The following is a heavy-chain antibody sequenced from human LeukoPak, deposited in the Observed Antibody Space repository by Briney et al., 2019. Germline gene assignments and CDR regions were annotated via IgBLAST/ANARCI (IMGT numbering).Heavy chain of an antibody. J-gene: IGHJ4*02. CDR3: AGRDGNIYPLLFDY. CDR1: GFTVSTNY. D-gene: IGHD5-24*01. CDR2: IYSGGST. V-gene: IGHV3-66*02. Sequence: GGSLRLSCAASGFTVSTNYMSWVRQGPGKGLEWVSVIYSGGSTSYADSVKGRFTISRDNSKNTLYLQMNSQRAEDTAVYYCAGRDGNIYPLLFDYWGQGTLVAVSS.